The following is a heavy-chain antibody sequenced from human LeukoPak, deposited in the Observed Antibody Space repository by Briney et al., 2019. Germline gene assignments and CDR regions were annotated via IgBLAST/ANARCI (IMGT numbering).Heavy chain of an antibody. J-gene: IGHJ4*02. Sequence: GESLKISCKGSGYRFNNYWIGWVRQMPGKGLEWMGIIYPGDSDTRYSPSFQGQVTISADKSISTAYLQWSSLKASDTAMYYCASSHGSGRRYFDYWGQGTLVTVSS. D-gene: IGHD3-10*01. CDR1: GYRFNNYW. CDR3: ASSHGSGRRYFDY. V-gene: IGHV5-51*01. CDR2: IYPGDSDT.